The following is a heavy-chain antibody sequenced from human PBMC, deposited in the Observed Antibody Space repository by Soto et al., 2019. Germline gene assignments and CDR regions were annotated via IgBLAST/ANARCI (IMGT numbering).Heavy chain of an antibody. J-gene: IGHJ4*02. V-gene: IGHV5-51*01. Sequence: GESLKISCQGSGYSFNNYWIGWVRQLPGKGLEWMGIIYPADSDTRYSPSFQGQVTISADKSTRTAYLQWSSLKASDTAMYYCARHIPPSGYHYENFDYWGQGTLVTVSS. CDR2: IYPADSDT. CDR3: ARHIPPSGYHYENFDY. CDR1: GYSFNNYW. D-gene: IGHD5-12*01.